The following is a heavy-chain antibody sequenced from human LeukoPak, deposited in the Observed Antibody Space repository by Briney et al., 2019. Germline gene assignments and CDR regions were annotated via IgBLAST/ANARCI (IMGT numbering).Heavy chain of an antibody. CDR1: GFTYSSYG. CDR3: AKGSREWELLDAFDI. D-gene: IGHD1-26*01. CDR2: ISGSGSRT. V-gene: IGHV3-23*01. Sequence: GGSLRLSCAASGFTYSSYGMTWVRQAPGKGLEWVSGISGSGSRTDYADSVKGRFTISRDNAKNTLYLQMNSLRAEDTAAYYCAKGSREWELLDAFDIWGQGTMVTVPS. J-gene: IGHJ3*02.